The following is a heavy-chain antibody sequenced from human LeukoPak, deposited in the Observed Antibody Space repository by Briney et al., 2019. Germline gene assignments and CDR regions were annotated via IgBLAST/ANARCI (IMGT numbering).Heavy chain of an antibody. CDR2: ISSSSSYI. J-gene: IGHJ3*02. CDR1: GFTFSSYA. Sequence: PGGSLRLSCAASGFTFSSYAMSWVRQAPGKGLEWVSSISSSSSYIYYADSLKGRFTISRDNAKNSLYLQMNSLRAEDTAVYYCARGQWGQDAFDIWGQGTMVTVSS. CDR3: ARGQWGQDAFDI. D-gene: IGHD2-8*01. V-gene: IGHV3-21*01.